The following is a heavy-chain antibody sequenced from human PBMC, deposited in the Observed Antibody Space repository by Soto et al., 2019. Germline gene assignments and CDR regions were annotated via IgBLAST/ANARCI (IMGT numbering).Heavy chain of an antibody. J-gene: IGHJ2*01. CDR3: ARQGLVVVPAADYWYFDL. CDR2: IIPIFGTA. V-gene: IGHV1-69*13. D-gene: IGHD2-2*01. CDR1: GGTFSSYA. Sequence: ASVKVSCKASGGTFSSYAISWVRQAPGQGLEWMGGIIPIFGTANYAQKFQGRVTITADESTSTAYMELSSLRSEDTAVYYCARQGLVVVPAADYWYFDLWGRGTLVTVSS.